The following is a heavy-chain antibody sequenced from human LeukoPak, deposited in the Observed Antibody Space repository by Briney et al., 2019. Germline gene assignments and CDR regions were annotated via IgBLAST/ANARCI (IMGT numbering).Heavy chain of an antibody. CDR1: SGSISSGGCY. CDR3: ASRCGDYYNYFYYYMDV. J-gene: IGHJ6*03. V-gene: IGHV4-31*03. D-gene: IGHD4-17*01. CDR2: IYSSGIT. Sequence: PSETLSLTCTVSSGSISSGGCYWSWIRHLPGKGLEWIGYIYSSGITYYNPSLNSRVSISVDTSKNQFSLKLTSVTAADTAIYYCASRCGDYYNYFYYYMDVWGKGTTVTVSS.